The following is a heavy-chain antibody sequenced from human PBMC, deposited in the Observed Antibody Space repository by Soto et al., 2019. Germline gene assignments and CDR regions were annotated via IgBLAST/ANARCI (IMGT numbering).Heavy chain of an antibody. J-gene: IGHJ4*02. Sequence: ASVKVSCKASGYTVTSYGISWVRQAPGQGLEWMGWISAYNGNTNYAQKLQGRVPMTTDASTSTAYMELRSLRSDDTAVYYCAGVIAHSKLDPYIDYWGQGTLVTVSS. CDR3: AGVIAHSKLDPYIDY. V-gene: IGHV1-18*01. CDR1: GYTVTSYG. CDR2: ISAYNGNT. D-gene: IGHD6-13*01.